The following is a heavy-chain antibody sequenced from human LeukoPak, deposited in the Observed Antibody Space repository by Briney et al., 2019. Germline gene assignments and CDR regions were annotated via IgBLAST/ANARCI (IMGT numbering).Heavy chain of an antibody. CDR1: GGAISSGGYF. D-gene: IGHD3-3*01. V-gene: IGHV4-31*03. J-gene: IGHJ6*03. CDR3: ARGSAGYDLYYYYYMDV. Sequence: PSQTLSLTCTVSGGAISSGGYFWSWIRQHPGKGLQWIGDIYYSGSTYYNPSLKSRLTISVDTSKNQFSLKLSSVTAADTAVYYCARGSAGYDLYYYYYMDVWGKGTTVTVSS. CDR2: IYYSGST.